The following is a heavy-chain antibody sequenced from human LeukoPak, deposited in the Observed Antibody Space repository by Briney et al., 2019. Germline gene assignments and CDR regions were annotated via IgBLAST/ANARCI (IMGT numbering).Heavy chain of an antibody. Sequence: GGSLRLSCAASGFTFSSYEMHWVRQAPGKGLEWVAVISYDGSNKYYADSVKGRFTISRDNSKNTLYLQMNSLRAEDTAVYYCARDSYSGYDLRFDYWGQGTLVTVSS. V-gene: IGHV3-30*04. CDR1: GFTFSSYE. D-gene: IGHD5-12*01. CDR3: ARDSYSGYDLRFDY. J-gene: IGHJ4*02. CDR2: ISYDGSNK.